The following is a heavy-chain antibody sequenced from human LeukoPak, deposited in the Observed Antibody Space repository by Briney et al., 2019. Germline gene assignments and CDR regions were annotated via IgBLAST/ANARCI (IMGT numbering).Heavy chain of an antibody. Sequence: GASVKVSCKASGGTFSTYAISWVRQAPGQGLEWMGRIIPTTRIASYAQNFQGRVTITADKSTSTVYLELTSLTSEDTAVYYCAQPLEAAAAAYYAMDVWGQGTTVTVSS. CDR1: GGTFSTYA. CDR2: IIPTTRIA. J-gene: IGHJ6*02. D-gene: IGHD6-13*01. CDR3: AQPLEAAAAAYYAMDV. V-gene: IGHV1-69*04.